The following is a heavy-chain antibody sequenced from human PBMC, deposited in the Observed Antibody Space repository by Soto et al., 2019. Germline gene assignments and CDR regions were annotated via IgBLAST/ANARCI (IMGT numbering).Heavy chain of an antibody. J-gene: IGHJ4*02. CDR2: IYWDDDK. CDR1: GFSLSTSGVG. Sequence: QITLKESGPTLVKPTQTLTLTCSFSGFSLSTSGVGVGWIRQPPGKALEWLALIYWDDDKRYSPSLKSRLTITKDTXXNXVXXTMTNMDPVDTATYYCAHRRGYSDNSGYYSCDFDYWGQGTLVTVSS. D-gene: IGHD3-22*01. CDR3: AHRRGYSDNSGYYSCDFDY. V-gene: IGHV2-5*02.